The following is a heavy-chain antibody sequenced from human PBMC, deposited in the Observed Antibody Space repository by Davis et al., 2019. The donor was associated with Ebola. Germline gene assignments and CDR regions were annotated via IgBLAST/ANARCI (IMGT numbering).Heavy chain of an antibody. Sequence: GGSLRLSCAASGFIFSSYSMNWVRQAPGKGLEWVSYIGTSTSTIYYADSVKGRFTISRDNAKNSLYLQMDSLRTEDTAIYYCAKVSVYYYDSSGPHDYWGQGTLVTVSS. J-gene: IGHJ4*02. CDR2: IGTSTSTI. CDR3: AKVSVYYYDSSGPHDY. D-gene: IGHD3-22*01. CDR1: GFIFSSYS. V-gene: IGHV3-48*01.